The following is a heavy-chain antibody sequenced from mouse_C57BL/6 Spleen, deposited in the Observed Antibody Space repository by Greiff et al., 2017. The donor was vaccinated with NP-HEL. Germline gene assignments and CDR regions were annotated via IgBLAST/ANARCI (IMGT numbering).Heavy chain of an antibody. CDR2: ISSGGSYT. V-gene: IGHV5-6*01. Sequence: EVQRVESGGDLVKPGGSLKLSCAASGFTFSSYGMSWVRQTPDKRLEWVATISSGGSYTYYPDSVKGRFTISRDNAKNTLYLQMSSLKSEDTAMYYCARQGYYSNYGNAMDYWGQGTSVTVSS. CDR1: GFTFSSYG. J-gene: IGHJ4*01. CDR3: ARQGYYSNYGNAMDY. D-gene: IGHD2-5*01.